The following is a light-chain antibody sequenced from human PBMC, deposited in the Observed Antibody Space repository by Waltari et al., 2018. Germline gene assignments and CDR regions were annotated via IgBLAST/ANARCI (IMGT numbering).Light chain of an antibody. CDR1: QSISSY. CDR3: QQSYSTPG. Sequence: DIQMTQSPSSLSASVGDRVTITCRSSQSISSYLNWYQQKPGKAPKLLIYAASNLQSGVPSRFSGSGSGTDFTLTISSLQPEEFATYYCQQSYSTPGFGPGTKVDIK. V-gene: IGKV1-39*01. J-gene: IGKJ3*01. CDR2: AAS.